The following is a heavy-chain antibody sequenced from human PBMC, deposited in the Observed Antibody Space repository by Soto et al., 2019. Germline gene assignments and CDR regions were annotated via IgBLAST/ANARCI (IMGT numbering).Heavy chain of an antibody. Sequence: PGGSLRLSCAASGFTFSDYYMSWIRQAPGKGLEWVSYISSSGSTIYYADSVKGRFTISRDNAKNSLYLQMNSLRAEDTAVYYCARDLLRALPTCFDYRCQGTLVTLSS. J-gene: IGHJ4*02. CDR1: GFTFSDYY. CDR2: ISSSGSTI. D-gene: IGHD1-26*01. V-gene: IGHV3-11*01. CDR3: ARDLLRALPTCFDY.